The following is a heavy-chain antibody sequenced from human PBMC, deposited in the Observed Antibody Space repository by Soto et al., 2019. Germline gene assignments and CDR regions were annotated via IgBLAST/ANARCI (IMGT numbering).Heavy chain of an antibody. D-gene: IGHD2-2*01. CDR1: RSAFSSYS. CDR3: GTCQPSCPRWGMDV. CDR2: ISVCSSYI. Sequence: PGGSLRLSCVASRSAFSSYSISWVRRAPGKGLEWVSCISVCSSYIYYAASVKERFTISRDSTATSGYLQINNLKSDDTAVYHCGTCQPSCPRWGMDVWGQGTTVTVSS. V-gene: IGHV3-21*01. J-gene: IGHJ6*02.